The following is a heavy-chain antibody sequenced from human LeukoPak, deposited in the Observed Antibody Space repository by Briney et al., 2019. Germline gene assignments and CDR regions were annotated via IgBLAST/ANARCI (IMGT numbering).Heavy chain of an antibody. CDR2: IRFNGTSE. Sequence: PGGSLRLSCAASGFTFSSYGMHWVRQAPGKGLEWVTFIRFNGTSEHYADSVEGRFTISRDNSKNTLYLQMNGLRTEDTGVYYCARDPHIFGVIIGDGFDIWGPGTMVTVS. V-gene: IGHV3-30*02. J-gene: IGHJ3*02. D-gene: IGHD3-3*02. CDR1: GFTFSSYG. CDR3: ARDPHIFGVIIGDGFDI.